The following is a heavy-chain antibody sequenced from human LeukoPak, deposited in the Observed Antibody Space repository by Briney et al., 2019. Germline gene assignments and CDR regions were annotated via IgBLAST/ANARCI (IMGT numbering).Heavy chain of an antibody. CDR2: ISYDGSNK. J-gene: IGHJ4*02. Sequence: GGSLRLSCAASGFTFSSYGMHWVRQAPGKGLEWVAVISYDGSNKYYADSVKGRFTISRDNSKNTLYLQMNSLRAEDTAVYYCAKDPLYSSSLISDYWGQGTLVTVSS. CDR1: GFTFSSYG. CDR3: AKDPLYSSSLISDY. V-gene: IGHV3-30*18. D-gene: IGHD6-6*01.